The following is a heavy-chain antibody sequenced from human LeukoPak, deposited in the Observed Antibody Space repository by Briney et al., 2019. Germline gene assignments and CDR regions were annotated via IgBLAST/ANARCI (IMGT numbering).Heavy chain of an antibody. Sequence: GGSLRLSCAASGFTFSSYGMSWVRQAPGKGLEWVSAISGSGGSTYYADSVKGRFTISRDNSKNTLYLQMNSLRAEDTAVYYCAKGEWFGELFTLYYYYYMDVWGKGTTVTISS. CDR1: GFTFSSYG. V-gene: IGHV3-23*01. J-gene: IGHJ6*03. D-gene: IGHD3-10*01. CDR3: AKGEWFGELFTLYYYYYMDV. CDR2: ISGSGGST.